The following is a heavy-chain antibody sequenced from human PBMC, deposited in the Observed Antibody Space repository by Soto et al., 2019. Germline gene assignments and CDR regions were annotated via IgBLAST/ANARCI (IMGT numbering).Heavy chain of an antibody. J-gene: IGHJ6*02. CDR1: GFTFSSYG. CDR3: ARTDIVLVPAAMGYYYYGMDV. Sequence: QVQLVESGGGVVQPGRSLRLSCAASGFTFSSYGMHWVRQAPGKGLEWVAVISYDGSNKYYADSVKGRFTISRDNSKNTLYLQRNSLRAEDTAVYYCARTDIVLVPAAMGYYYYGMDVWGQGTTVTVSS. D-gene: IGHD2-2*01. V-gene: IGHV3-30*03. CDR2: ISYDGSNK.